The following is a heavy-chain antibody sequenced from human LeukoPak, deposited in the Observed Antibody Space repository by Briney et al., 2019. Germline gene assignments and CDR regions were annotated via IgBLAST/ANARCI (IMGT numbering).Heavy chain of an antibody. V-gene: IGHV3-30*18. D-gene: IGHD5-18*01. CDR1: GFTFSSYG. CDR3: VEGGAARFDY. CDR2: ISYDGSNK. J-gene: IGHJ4*02. Sequence: GGSLRLSCAASGFTFSSYGIHWVRQAPGKGLGWVAVISYDGSNKYYAESVKGRFTISRDNSKNTLYLQMNSLRAEDTAVYYCVEGGAARFDYWGQGALVAVSS.